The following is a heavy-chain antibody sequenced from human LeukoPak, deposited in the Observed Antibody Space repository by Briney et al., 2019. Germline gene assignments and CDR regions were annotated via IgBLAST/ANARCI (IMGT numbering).Heavy chain of an antibody. J-gene: IGHJ4*02. D-gene: IGHD4-17*01. V-gene: IGHV3-21*01. Sequence: GGPLRPPCASPGFTLRSYTMNWSGKPPGKGLEWVSSIISSSSYIYYADSVKGRFTISRDNAKNSLYLQMNSLRAEDTAVYYGARGDYGAYYWGQGTLVTVSS. CDR1: GFTLRSYT. CDR2: IISSSSYI. CDR3: ARGDYGAYY.